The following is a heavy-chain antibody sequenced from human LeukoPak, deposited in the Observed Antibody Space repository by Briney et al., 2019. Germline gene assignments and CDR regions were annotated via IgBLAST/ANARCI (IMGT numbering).Heavy chain of an antibody. CDR1: GFTLHNYD. CDR3: AKEYTFHYSRIDY. D-gene: IGHD2-2*02. J-gene: IGHJ4*02. V-gene: IGHV3-30*02. Sequence: GGSLRLFCAASGFTLHNYDIHWVRQAPGKGLEWVTFIRYDGSIKYYADSVKGRFTISRDNSKNTLYLQMNSLRAEDTAVYYCAKEYTFHYSRIDYWGQGTLVTVSS. CDR2: IRYDGSIK.